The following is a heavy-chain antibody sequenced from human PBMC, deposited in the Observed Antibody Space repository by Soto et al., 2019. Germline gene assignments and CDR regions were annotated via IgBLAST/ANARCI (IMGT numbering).Heavy chain of an antibody. CDR3: AWVVTGGYLDH. Sequence: SQSLQLTCAIPAEFVSSTAATCTFIRSSRSRCLEWLGGTDNNSNWPHHYGVSVKSRITVNPDPSQKHFSLRLNSVTPDDTAGYGCAWVVTGGYLDHWGQGTLVTVSS. J-gene: IGHJ4*02. V-gene: IGHV6-1*01. CDR1: AEFVSSTAAT. CDR2: TDNNSNWPH. D-gene: IGHD2-21*02.